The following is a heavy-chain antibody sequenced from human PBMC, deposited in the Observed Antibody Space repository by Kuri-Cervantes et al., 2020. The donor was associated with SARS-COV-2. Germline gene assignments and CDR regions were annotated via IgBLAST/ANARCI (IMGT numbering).Heavy chain of an antibody. J-gene: IGHJ4*02. CDR2: ISSSSSTI. CDR1: GFTFSSYS. Sequence: GESLKISCAASGFTFSSYSMNWVRQAPGKGLEWVSYISSSSSTIYYADSVKDRFTISRDNAKNSLYLQMNSLRDEDTAVYYCARAISSWFDYWGQGTLVTVSS. V-gene: IGHV3-48*02. CDR3: ARAISSWFDY. D-gene: IGHD6-13*01.